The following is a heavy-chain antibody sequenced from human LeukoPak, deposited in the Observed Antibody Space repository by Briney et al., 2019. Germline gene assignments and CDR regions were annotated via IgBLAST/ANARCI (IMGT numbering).Heavy chain of an antibody. CDR2: ISYDGSNK. CDR1: GFTFSSYG. V-gene: IGHV3-30*18. J-gene: IGHJ6*02. D-gene: IGHD2-21*02. CDR3: AKGLLSVVVTAMGYCYGMDV. Sequence: GGSLRLSCAASGFTFSSYGMHWVRQAPGKGLEWVAVISYDGSNKYYADSVKGRFTISRDNSKNTLYLQMNSLRAEDTAVYYCAKGLLSVVVTAMGYCYGMDVWGQGTTVTVSS.